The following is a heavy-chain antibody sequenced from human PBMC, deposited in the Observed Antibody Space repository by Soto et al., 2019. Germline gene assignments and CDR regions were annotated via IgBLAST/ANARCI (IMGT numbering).Heavy chain of an antibody. V-gene: IGHV2-26*01. CDR1: GFSLTNGRMG. CDR2: FFSDAER. Sequence: QVTLKESGPVLGKPTETLTLTCSVSGFSLTNGRMGVSGIRQPPGKALEWLAHFFSDAERSYSTSMQSRLNMYKDSSGSQVVLTMTNMAPAETATYFCARMDGAYKYYGLDVWGNGIAVTVSS. CDR3: ARMDGAYKYYGLDV. D-gene: IGHD4-17*01. J-gene: IGHJ6*04.